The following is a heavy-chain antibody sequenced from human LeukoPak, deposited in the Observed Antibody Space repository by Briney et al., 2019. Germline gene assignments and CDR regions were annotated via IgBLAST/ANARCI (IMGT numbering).Heavy chain of an antibody. D-gene: IGHD6-13*01. Sequence: SGGSLRLSCAASGFTFSSFGMHWVRQAPGKGLEWVAVISYDGSNQYYADSVKGRFTISRDNSKNTLYLQMNSLRVEDTSLYYCAKEGEQQLVQFPNWFDPWGQGTLVTVSS. CDR3: AKEGEQQLVQFPNWFDP. CDR2: ISYDGSNQ. J-gene: IGHJ5*02. V-gene: IGHV3-30*18. CDR1: GFTFSSFG.